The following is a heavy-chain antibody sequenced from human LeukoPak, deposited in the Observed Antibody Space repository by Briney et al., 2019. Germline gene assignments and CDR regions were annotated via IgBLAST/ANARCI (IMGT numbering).Heavy chain of an antibody. D-gene: IGHD3-10*01. J-gene: IGHJ6*02. CDR1: GLSLNTAGVG. CDR3: AKGGYGSGSYLRYYYYGMDV. V-gene: IGHV2-5*02. Sequence: SGPTLVKPTQTLTLTCTLSGLSLNTAGVGVGWIRQPPGKALEWLALIYWDDDKRYNPSLKTRLTITKDTSKNQVVLTVTNMDPVDTATYYCAKGGYGSGSYLRYYYYGMDVWGQGTTVTVSS. CDR2: IYWDDDK.